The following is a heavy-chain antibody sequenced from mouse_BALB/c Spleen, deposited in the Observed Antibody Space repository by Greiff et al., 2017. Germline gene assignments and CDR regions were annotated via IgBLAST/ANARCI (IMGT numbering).Heavy chain of an antibody. CDR1: GYTFTSYW. J-gene: IGHJ2*01. CDR2: INPSNGRT. V-gene: IGHV1S81*02. CDR3: ARGDALYYFDY. D-gene: IGHD3-3*01. Sequence: QVQLQQSGAELVKPGASVKLSCKASGYTFTSYWMHWVKQRPGQGLEWIGEINPSNGRTNYNEKFKSKATLTVDKSSSTAYMQLSSLTSEDSAVYYCARGDALYYFDYWGQGTTLTVSS.